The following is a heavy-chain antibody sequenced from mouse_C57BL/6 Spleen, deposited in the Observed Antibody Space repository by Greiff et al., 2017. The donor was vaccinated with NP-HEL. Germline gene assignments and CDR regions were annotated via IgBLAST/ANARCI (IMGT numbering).Heavy chain of an antibody. D-gene: IGHD3-2*01. CDR2: IDPSDSYT. V-gene: IGHV1-69*01. Sequence: QVQLKQPGAELVMPGASVKLSCKASGYTFTSYWMHWVKQRPGQGLEWIGEIDPSDSYTNYNQKFKGKSTLTVDKSSSTAYMQLSSLTSEDSAVYYCARSETAGFDYWGQGTTLTVSS. CDR1: GYTFTSYW. CDR3: ARSETAGFDY. J-gene: IGHJ2*01.